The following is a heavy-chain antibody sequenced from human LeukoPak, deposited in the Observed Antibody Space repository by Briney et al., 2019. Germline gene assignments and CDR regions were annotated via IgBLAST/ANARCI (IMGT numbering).Heavy chain of an antibody. Sequence: PGGSLRLSCAASGFTFSSYSMNWVRQAPGKGLEWVSAISGSDGSTYYADSVKGRFTISRDNLKNTLYLQMNSLRAEDTAIYYCAKHQYSTGWFLKYWGQGTLVTVSS. V-gene: IGHV3-23*01. CDR1: GFTFSSYS. CDR2: ISGSDGST. D-gene: IGHD6-19*01. J-gene: IGHJ4*02. CDR3: AKHQYSTGWFLKY.